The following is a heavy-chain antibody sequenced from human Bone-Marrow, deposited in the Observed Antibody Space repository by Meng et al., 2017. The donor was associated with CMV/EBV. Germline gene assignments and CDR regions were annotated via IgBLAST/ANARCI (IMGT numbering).Heavy chain of an antibody. CDR2: ISYDGSNK. V-gene: IGHV3-30*04. CDR3: ARFAETGAFDI. J-gene: IGHJ3*02. CDR1: GFTFSSYA. Sequence: GESLKISCAASGFTFSSYAMHWVRQAPGKGLEWVAVISYDGSNKYYADSVKGRFTIPRDNSKNTLYLQMNSLRAEDTAVYYCARFAETGAFDIWGQGTMVTVSS. D-gene: IGHD1-14*01.